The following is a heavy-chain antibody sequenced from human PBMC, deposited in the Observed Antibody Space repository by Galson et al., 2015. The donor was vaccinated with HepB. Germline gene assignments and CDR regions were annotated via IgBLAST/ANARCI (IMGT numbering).Heavy chain of an antibody. Sequence: LRLSCAASGFTFSSYGMHWVRQAPGKGLEWVAVISYDGSNKYYADSVKGRFTISRDNSKNTLYLQMNSLRAEDTAVYYCAKDPKGAVAGTPGFDYWGQGTLVTVSS. CDR1: GFTFSSYG. V-gene: IGHV3-30*18. CDR2: ISYDGSNK. J-gene: IGHJ4*02. D-gene: IGHD6-19*01. CDR3: AKDPKGAVAGTPGFDY.